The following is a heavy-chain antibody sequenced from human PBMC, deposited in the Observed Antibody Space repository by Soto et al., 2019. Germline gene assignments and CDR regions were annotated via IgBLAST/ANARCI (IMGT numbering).Heavy chain of an antibody. D-gene: IGHD1-1*01. J-gene: IGHJ5*02. CDR3: VRDGTKTLRDWFDP. V-gene: IGHV4-4*07. CDR2: IYATGTT. CDR1: GASISGFY. Sequence: ETLSLTCTVSGASISGFYWSWIRKSAGKGLEWIGRIYATGTTDYNPSLKSRVMMSVDTSKKQFSLKLRSVTAADTAVYYCVRDGTKTLRDWFDPRGQGISVTVSS.